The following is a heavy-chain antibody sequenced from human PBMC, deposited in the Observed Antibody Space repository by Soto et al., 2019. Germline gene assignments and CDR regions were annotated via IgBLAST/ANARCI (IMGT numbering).Heavy chain of an antibody. CDR1: GYTFTNYY. D-gene: IGHD1-26*01. CDR3: ATVGAPDPDY. V-gene: IGHV1-46*01. J-gene: IGHJ4*02. Sequence: EASVKVSCKASGYTFTNYYMHWVRQAPGHGLEWMGLLNPRSGSTIYAQRFQGRVTMTRDTSKTTVYMELSSLRSEDTAVYYCATVGAPDPDYWGQGTLVTVSS. CDR2: LNPRSGST.